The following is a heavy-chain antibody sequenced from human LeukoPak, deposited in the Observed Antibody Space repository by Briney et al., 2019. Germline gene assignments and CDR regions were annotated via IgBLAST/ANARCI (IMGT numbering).Heavy chain of an antibody. CDR2: IYYSGST. V-gene: IGHV4-31*03. CDR1: GGSISSGGYY. CDR3: ARDGPTAIDY. Sequence: RSSETLSLTCTVSGGSISSGGYYWSWIRQHPGKGLEWIGYIYYSGSTYYNPSLKSRVTISVDTSKNQFSLKLSSVTAADTAVYYCARDGPTAIDYWGQGTLVTVSS. J-gene: IGHJ4*02.